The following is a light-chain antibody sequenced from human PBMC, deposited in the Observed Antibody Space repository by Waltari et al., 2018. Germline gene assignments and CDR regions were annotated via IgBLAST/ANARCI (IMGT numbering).Light chain of an antibody. Sequence: DIQMTQSPSSLSASIGDRVTITCRGSQGINDYLAWFQQRPGKAPKSLIYRVSSLQRGVPSKFSGRGSGTEFTLTISSLQPEDFATYYCLQYNSYPRTFGQGTKVEIK. J-gene: IGKJ1*01. CDR3: LQYNSYPRT. V-gene: IGKV1-16*02. CDR1: QGINDY. CDR2: RVS.